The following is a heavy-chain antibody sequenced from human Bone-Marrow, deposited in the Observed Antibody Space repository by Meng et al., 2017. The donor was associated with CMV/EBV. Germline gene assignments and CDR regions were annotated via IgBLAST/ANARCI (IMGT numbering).Heavy chain of an antibody. CDR2: IIPIFGTA. V-gene: IGHV1-69*05. Sequence: SVKVSCKASGGTFSSYAISWVRQAPGQGLEWMGGIIPIFGTANYAQKFQGRVTITTDESTSTAYMELSSLRSEDTAVYYCAREGVEMATIAQPYFAYWGQGTLVTVSS. J-gene: IGHJ4*02. D-gene: IGHD5-24*01. CDR3: AREGVEMATIAQPYFAY. CDR1: GGTFSSYA.